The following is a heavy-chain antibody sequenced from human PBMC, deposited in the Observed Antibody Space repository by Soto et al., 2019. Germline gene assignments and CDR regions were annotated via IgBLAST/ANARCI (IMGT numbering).Heavy chain of an antibody. V-gene: IGHV4-34*01. D-gene: IGHD5-18*01. J-gene: IGHJ5*02. Sequence: SETLSLTCAVYGGSFSGYYWSWIRQPPGKGLEWIGEINHSGSTNYNPSLKSRVTISVDTSENQFSLKLSSVTAADTAVYYCASGGYSYGSWGQGTLVTVSS. CDR1: GGSFSGYY. CDR3: ASGGYSYGS. CDR2: INHSGST.